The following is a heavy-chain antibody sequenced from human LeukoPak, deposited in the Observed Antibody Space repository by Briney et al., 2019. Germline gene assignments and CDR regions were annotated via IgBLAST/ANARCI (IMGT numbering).Heavy chain of an antibody. Sequence: GGSLRLSCAASGFTFSSYEMNWVRQAPGKGLEWVSYISSSGSSIHYADSVKGRFTISRDNAKNSLYLQMSSLRAEDTAVYYCAREDGSYYFPPLDYWGQGTLVTVSS. V-gene: IGHV3-48*03. CDR3: AREDGSYYFPPLDY. D-gene: IGHD1-26*01. CDR1: GFTFSSYE. J-gene: IGHJ4*02. CDR2: ISSSGSSI.